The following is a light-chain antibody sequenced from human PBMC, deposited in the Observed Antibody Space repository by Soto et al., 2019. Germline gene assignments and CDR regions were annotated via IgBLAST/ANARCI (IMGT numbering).Light chain of an antibody. J-gene: IGLJ2*01. Sequence: QAVVTQEPSFSVSPGGTVTLTCGLTSGSVSTTYYPSWYQQTPGQAPRTLIYSTNIRSSGVPDRFSGSILGNKAALTITGAQADDESDYHCMLYMGGGLVVFGGETKLNVL. CDR2: STN. CDR3: MLYMGGGLVV. CDR1: SGSVSTTYY. V-gene: IGLV8-61*01.